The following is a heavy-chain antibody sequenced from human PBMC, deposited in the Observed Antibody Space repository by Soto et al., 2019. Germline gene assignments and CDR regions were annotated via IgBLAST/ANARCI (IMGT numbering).Heavy chain of an antibody. Sequence: SETLSLTCAVYGGSFSGYYWSWIRQPPGKGLEWIGEINHSGSTNYNPSLKSRVTISVDTSKNQFSLKLSSVTAADTAVYYCARDGPDCSGGSCFRGAFDIWGQGTMVTVSS. CDR3: ARDGPDCSGGSCFRGAFDI. V-gene: IGHV4-34*01. J-gene: IGHJ3*02. D-gene: IGHD2-15*01. CDR1: GGSFSGYY. CDR2: INHSGST.